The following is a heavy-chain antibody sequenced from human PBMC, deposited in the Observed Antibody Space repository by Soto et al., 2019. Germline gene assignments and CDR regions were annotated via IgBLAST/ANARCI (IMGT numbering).Heavy chain of an antibody. CDR3: ARGPTGWFGYDY. CDR1: GFTFSSSW. J-gene: IGHJ4*02. CDR2: INSGASTT. Sequence: DVQLVESGGGLVQPGGSLRLSCAASGFTFSSSWMHWVRQAPGKGLVWVSRINSGASTTNYADSVKGRFTISRDNAKNTLCLHMDSLTADDTAVYYCARGPTGWFGYDYWGQGTLVTVSS. V-gene: IGHV3-74*01. D-gene: IGHD3-10*01.